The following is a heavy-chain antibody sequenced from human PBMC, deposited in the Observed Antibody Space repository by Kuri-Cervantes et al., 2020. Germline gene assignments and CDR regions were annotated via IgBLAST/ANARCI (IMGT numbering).Heavy chain of an antibody. CDR2: IIPILGIA. J-gene: IGHJ4*02. CDR1: GYTFTSYG. D-gene: IGHD1-20*01. CDR3: ARGYNWNDADLDY. Sequence: ASVKVSCKASGYTFTSYGISWVRQAPGQGLEWMGRIIPILGIANYAQNFQGRVTMTTDTSTSTAYMELRSLRSDDTAVYYCARGYNWNDADLDYWGQGTLVTVSS. V-gene: IGHV1-18*01.